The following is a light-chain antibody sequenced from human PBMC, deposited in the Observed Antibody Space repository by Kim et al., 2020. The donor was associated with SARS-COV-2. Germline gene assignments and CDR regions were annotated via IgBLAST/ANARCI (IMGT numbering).Light chain of an antibody. J-gene: IGLJ2*01. CDR2: EVT. V-gene: IGLV2-23*02. CDR1: YNDIGSSNL. Sequence: QSITISCTETYNDIGSSNLVSWFQQYPGKAPKLIIQEVTKRPSGVSDRFSGSKSGNTASLTISGLQADDEADYYCCSYAGSGIFVVFGGGTQLTVL. CDR3: CSYAGSGIFVV.